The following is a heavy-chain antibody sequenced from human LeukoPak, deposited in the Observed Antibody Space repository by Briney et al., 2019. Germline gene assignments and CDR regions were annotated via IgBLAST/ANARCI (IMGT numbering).Heavy chain of an antibody. D-gene: IGHD6-6*01. CDR1: GFIFSIYW. J-gene: IGHJ6*03. V-gene: IGHV3-74*01. CDR3: RRARAHPLKYSTYYYYYMDV. CDR2: INSDGSST. Sequence: PGGSLRLSCAASGFIFSIYWMHWVRQAPGKGLVWVSRINSDGSSTSYADSVKGRFTISRDNAKNTLYLQMNSLRAEDTAVYCCRRARAHPLKYSTYYYYYMDVWGKGTTVTVSS.